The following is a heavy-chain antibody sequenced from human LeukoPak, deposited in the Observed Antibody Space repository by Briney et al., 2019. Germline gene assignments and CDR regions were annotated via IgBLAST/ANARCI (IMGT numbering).Heavy chain of an antibody. CDR2: ISYDGSNK. Sequence: GGSLRLSCAASGFTFSSYGMHWVRQAPGKGLEWVAVISYDGSNKYYADSVKGRFTISRDNAKNSLYLQMNSLRAEDTAVCYCARDLDRAARSYYFDYWGQGTLVTVSS. CDR1: GFTFSSYG. D-gene: IGHD6-6*01. V-gene: IGHV3-30*03. CDR3: ARDLDRAARSYYFDY. J-gene: IGHJ4*02.